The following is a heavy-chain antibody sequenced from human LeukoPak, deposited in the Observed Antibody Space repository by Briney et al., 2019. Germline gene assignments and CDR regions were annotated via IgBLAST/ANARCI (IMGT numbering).Heavy chain of an antibody. CDR1: GFIVSSNY. CDR3: AKDDAWLQYND. Sequence: GGSLRLSCAASGFIVSSNYMMWVRQAPGKGLEWVSVIYGGGGTHYADSVKGRFTVSRDNSKNTLYLQINSLRDEDTAVYYCAKDDAWLQYNDWGQGTPVTVSS. CDR2: IYGGGGT. J-gene: IGHJ4*02. V-gene: IGHV3-53*01. D-gene: IGHD5-24*01.